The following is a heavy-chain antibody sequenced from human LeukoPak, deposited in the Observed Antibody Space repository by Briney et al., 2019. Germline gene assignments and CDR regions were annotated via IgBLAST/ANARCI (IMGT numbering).Heavy chain of an antibody. CDR1: GFTFDDYA. Sequence: GRSLRLSCAASGFTFDDYAMHWVRQAPGKGLEWVSGISWNSGSIGYADSVKGRFTISRDNAKNSLYLQMNSLRAEDTAVYYCARYSNEDYYYYMDVWGKGTTVTVSS. CDR3: ARYSNEDYYYYMDV. J-gene: IGHJ6*03. CDR2: ISWNSGSI. D-gene: IGHD4-11*01. V-gene: IGHV3-9*01.